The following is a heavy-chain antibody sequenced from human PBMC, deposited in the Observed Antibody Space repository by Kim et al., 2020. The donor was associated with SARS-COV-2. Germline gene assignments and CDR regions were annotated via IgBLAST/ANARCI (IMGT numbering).Heavy chain of an antibody. V-gene: IGHV3-30*18. CDR1: GFTFSSYG. Sequence: GGSLRLSCAASGFTFSSYGMHWVRQAPGKGLEWVAVISYDGSNKYYADSVKGRFTISRDNSKNTLYLQMNSLRAEDTAVYYCAKDRRLNWNYVPKGGMDVWGQGTTVTVSS. CDR2: ISYDGSNK. D-gene: IGHD1-7*01. CDR3: AKDRRLNWNYVPKGGMDV. J-gene: IGHJ6*02.